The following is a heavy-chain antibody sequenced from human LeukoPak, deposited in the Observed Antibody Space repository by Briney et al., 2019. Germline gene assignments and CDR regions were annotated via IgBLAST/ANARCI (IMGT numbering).Heavy chain of an antibody. V-gene: IGHV1-69*06. CDR1: GGTFSYYA. CDR3: ARASGAIYYYYTDV. J-gene: IGHJ6*03. Sequence: ASVKVSCKASGGTFSYYAISWVRQAPGQGLEWMGGIIPMFGTTNYAQKFQGRVTITVDKSTSTAYMELSSLRSEDTAVYYCARASGAIYYYYTDVWGKGTTLTVSS. CDR2: IIPMFGTT. D-gene: IGHD4/OR15-4a*01.